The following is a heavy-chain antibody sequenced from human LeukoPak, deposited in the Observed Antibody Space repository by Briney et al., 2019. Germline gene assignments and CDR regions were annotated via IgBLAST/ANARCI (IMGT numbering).Heavy chain of an antibody. CDR1: GFTFSNAW. V-gene: IGHV3-15*01. D-gene: IGHD6-13*01. CDR3: AKDPYAAGTLYFDY. CDR2: IKSKTDGGTT. Sequence: GGSLRLSCAASGFTFSNAWMSWVRQAPGKGLEWVGRIKSKTDGGTTDYAAPVKGRFTISRDDSKNTLYLQMNSLRAEDTAVYYCAKDPYAAGTLYFDYWGQGTLVTVSS. J-gene: IGHJ4*02.